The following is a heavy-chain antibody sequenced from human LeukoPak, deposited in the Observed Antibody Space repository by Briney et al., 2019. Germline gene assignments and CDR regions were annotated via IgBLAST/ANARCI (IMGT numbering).Heavy chain of an antibody. CDR2: IIPILGIA. CDR3: VKGSTPLSAFDI. CDR1: GGTFSSYT. Sequence: SVKVSCKASGGTFSSYTISWVRQAPGQGLEWMGRIIPILGIANYAQKFQGRVTITADKSTSTAYMELSSLRSEDTAVYYCVKGSTPLSAFDIWGQGTMVTVSS. D-gene: IGHD2-2*01. J-gene: IGHJ3*02. V-gene: IGHV1-69*02.